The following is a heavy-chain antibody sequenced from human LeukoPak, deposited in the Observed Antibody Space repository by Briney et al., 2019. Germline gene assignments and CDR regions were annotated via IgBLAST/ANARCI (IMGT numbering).Heavy chain of an antibody. CDR2: ISYDGSNK. D-gene: IGHD3-10*01. V-gene: IGHV3-30*18. J-gene: IGHJ4*02. CDR1: GFTFSSYG. CDR3: AKDLALGSGSYYTGPLDY. Sequence: PGGSLRLSCAASGFTFSSYGMHWVRQAPGKGLEWVAVISYDGSNKYYADSVKGRFTISRDNSKNTLYLQMNSLRAEDTAVYYCAKDLALGSGSYYTGPLDYWGQGTLVTVSS.